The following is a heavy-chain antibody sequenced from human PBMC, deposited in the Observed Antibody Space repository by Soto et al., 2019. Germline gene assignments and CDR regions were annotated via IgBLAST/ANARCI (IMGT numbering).Heavy chain of an antibody. CDR1: GGSISSINW. Sequence: SETLSLTCGVSGGSISSINWWSWVRQTPGKWLEWIGEIYYSGSTNYNPSLTSRVTLSIDKSKNQFFLNLTSVTAADTSVYYCARSSGGSAPYWLDACGKGTLVTVSS. V-gene: IGHV4-4*02. CDR3: ARSSGGSAPYWLDA. J-gene: IGHJ5*02. D-gene: IGHD3-10*01. CDR2: IYYSGST.